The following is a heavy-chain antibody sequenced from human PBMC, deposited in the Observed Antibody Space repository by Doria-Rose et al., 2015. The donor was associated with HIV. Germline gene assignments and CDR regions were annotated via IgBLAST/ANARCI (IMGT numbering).Heavy chain of an antibody. D-gene: IGHD3-3*01. CDR2: IYYSGNT. V-gene: IGHV4-30-4*01. J-gene: IGHJ4*02. CDR3: ARATLYNFWSGYYPYYFDY. Sequence: RQPPGKGLEWIGYIYYSGNTYCNPSLKSRVTISVDTSKNQFSLKLSSVTAADTAVYYCARATLYNFWSGYYPYYFDYWGQGTLVTVSS.